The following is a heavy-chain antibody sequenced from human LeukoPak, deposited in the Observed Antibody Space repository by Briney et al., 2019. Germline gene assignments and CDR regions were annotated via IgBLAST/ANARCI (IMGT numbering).Heavy chain of an antibody. CDR1: GGSISGYY. CDR3: ARHKSGGSYPLDY. CDR2: IYSSGST. D-gene: IGHD1-26*01. J-gene: IGHJ4*02. V-gene: IGHV4-4*07. Sequence: PSETLSLTCTVSGGSISGYYWSWIRQPAGKGLEWIGRIYSSGSTNQNPSLKGRITMSVDTSKNQFSLKVTSVTAADTAVYYCARHKSGGSYPLDYWGQGTLVTVSS.